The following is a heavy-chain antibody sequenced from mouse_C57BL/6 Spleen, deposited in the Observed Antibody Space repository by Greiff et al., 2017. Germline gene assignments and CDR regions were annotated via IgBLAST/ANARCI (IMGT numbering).Heavy chain of an antibody. J-gene: IGHJ4*01. CDR2: INPNNGGT. D-gene: IGHD2-4*01. Sequence: EVQLQQSGPELVKPGASVKISCKASGYTFTDYYMNWVKQSHGKSLEWIGDINPNNGGTSYNQKFKGKATLTVDKSSSTAYMELRSLTSEDSAVYYCARSYDYDGCYYAMDYWGQGTSVTVSS. V-gene: IGHV1-26*01. CDR3: ARSYDYDGCYYAMDY. CDR1: GYTFTDYY.